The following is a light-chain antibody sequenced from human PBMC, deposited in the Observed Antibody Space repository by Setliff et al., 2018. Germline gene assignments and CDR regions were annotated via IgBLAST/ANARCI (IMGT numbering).Light chain of an antibody. CDR3: SSSTSTNTGV. Sequence: QSVLPQPASVSGSPGQSITISCTGTSSDIGRYEYVSWYQQHPGKAPKLILFDVYDRASGVSIRFSGSKSGNAASLTISSLQPEDEADYYCSSSTSTNTGVFGTGTKVTV. CDR1: SSDIGRYEY. V-gene: IGLV2-14*03. J-gene: IGLJ1*01. CDR2: DVY.